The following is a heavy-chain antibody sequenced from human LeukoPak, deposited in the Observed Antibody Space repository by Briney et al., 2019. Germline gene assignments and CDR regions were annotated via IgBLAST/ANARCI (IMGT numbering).Heavy chain of an antibody. CDR3: ARALGEMATIKGDAFDI. CDR2: FDPEDGET. J-gene: IGHJ3*02. CDR1: GYTLTELS. Sequence: ASVKVSCKVSGYTLTELSMHWVRQAPGKGLEWMGGFDPEDGETIYAQKFQGRVTMTEDTSTDTAYMELSSLRSEDTAVYYCARALGEMATIKGDAFDIWGQGTMVTVSS. D-gene: IGHD5-24*01. V-gene: IGHV1-24*01.